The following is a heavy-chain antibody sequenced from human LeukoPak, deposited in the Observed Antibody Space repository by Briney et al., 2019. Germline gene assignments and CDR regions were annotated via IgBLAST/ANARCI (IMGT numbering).Heavy chain of an antibody. D-gene: IGHD3-10*01. CDR1: GGSISTNNDY. J-gene: IGHJ4*02. V-gene: IGHV4-39*01. CDR3: VAMVRGGLTPSDY. Sequence: SETLSLTCKVSGGSISTNNDYGGWIRQAPGQGLERIGSIHSSGSAYYSPSLKSRVTISVDTSKKQFSLKLSSVTAADTAVYFCVAMVRGGLTPSDYWGQGTLVTVSS. CDR2: IHSSGSA.